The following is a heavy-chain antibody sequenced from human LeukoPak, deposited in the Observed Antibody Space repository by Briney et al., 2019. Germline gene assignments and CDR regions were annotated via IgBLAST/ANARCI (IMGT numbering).Heavy chain of an antibody. V-gene: IGHV3-21*01. CDR3: AREYCSSTSCPGWFDP. CDR2: ISSRSSHI. D-gene: IGHD2-2*01. Sequence: GGSLRLSCAASGFTFSNAWMSWVRQAPGKGLEWVSSISSRSSHIFYADSVKGRFTISRDNAKNSLYLQMNSLRAEDTAVYYCAREYCSSTSCPGWFDPWGQGTLVTVSS. J-gene: IGHJ5*02. CDR1: GFTFSNAW.